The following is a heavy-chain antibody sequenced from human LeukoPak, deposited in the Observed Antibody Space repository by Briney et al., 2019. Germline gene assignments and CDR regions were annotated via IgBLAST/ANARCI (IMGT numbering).Heavy chain of an antibody. J-gene: IGHJ2*01. CDR1: GYSISSGYY. D-gene: IGHD3-22*01. CDR3: ARVTYYYDTSGPNGYFDL. CDR2: INHSGST. Sequence: PSETLSLTCTVSGYSISSGYYWGWIRQPPGKGLEWIGEINHSGSTNYNPSLKSRVTISVDTSKNQFSLKLTSVTAADTAVYYCARVTYYYDTSGPNGYFDLWGRGTLVTVSS. V-gene: IGHV4-38-2*02.